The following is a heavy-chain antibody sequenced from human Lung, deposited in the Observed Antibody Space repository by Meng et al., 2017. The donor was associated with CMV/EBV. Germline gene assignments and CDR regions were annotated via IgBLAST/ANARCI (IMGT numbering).Heavy chain of an antibody. J-gene: IGHJ3*01. V-gene: IGHV1-69*05. Sequence: SXXVSXKASGGTFSSYAISWVRQAPGQGLEWMGGIIPIFGTANYAQKFQGRVTITTDESTSTAYMELSSLRSEDTAVYYCARGSRSGELLTFQFTFDCWGQGXMVTVSS. CDR2: IIPIFGTA. CDR3: ARGSRSGELLTFQFTFDC. D-gene: IGHD2-15*01. CDR1: GGTFSSYA.